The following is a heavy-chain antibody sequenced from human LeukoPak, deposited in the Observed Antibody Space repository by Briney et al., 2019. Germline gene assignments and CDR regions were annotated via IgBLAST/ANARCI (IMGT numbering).Heavy chain of an antibody. V-gene: IGHV4-34*01. CDR3: ARGREVTIFGVVKNYFDY. Sequence: SETLSLTCAVYGGSFSGYYWSWIRQPPGKGLEWIGEINHSGSTNYNPSLKSRVTISVDTSMNQFSLKLSSVTAADTAVYYCARGREVTIFGVVKNYFDYWGQGTLVTVSS. CDR2: INHSGST. J-gene: IGHJ4*02. CDR1: GGSFSGYY. D-gene: IGHD3-3*01.